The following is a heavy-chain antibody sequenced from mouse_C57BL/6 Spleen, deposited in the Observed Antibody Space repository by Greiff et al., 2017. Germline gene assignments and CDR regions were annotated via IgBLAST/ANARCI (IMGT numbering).Heavy chain of an antibody. CDR1: GYTFTSYW. CDR3: ASDYGSSHYAMDY. Sequence: QVQLQQPGAELVKPGASVKLSCKASGYTFTSYWMHWVKQRPGRGLEWIGRIDPNSGGTKYNEKFKSKATLTVDQSSSTAYMQLNSLTSEDSAVYYCASDYGSSHYAMDYWGQGTSVTVSS. J-gene: IGHJ4*01. CDR2: IDPNSGGT. V-gene: IGHV1-62-3*01. D-gene: IGHD1-1*01.